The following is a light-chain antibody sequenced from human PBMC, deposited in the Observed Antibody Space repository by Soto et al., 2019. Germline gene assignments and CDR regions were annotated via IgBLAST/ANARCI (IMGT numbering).Light chain of an antibody. CDR2: DVS. J-gene: IGLJ1*01. Sequence: NQPASVSGSPGQSITISCTGTSSDVGGYNYVSWYQQHPGKAPKLMIYDVSNRPSGVSNRFSGSKSGNTASLTISGLQAEDEADYYCSSYTSSSTLSVFGTGTKVTVL. V-gene: IGLV2-14*01. CDR1: SSDVGGYNY. CDR3: SSYTSSSTLSV.